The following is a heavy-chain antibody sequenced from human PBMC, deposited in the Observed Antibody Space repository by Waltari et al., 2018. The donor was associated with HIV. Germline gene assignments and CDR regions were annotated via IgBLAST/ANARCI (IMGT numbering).Heavy chain of an antibody. V-gene: IGHV4-39*01. J-gene: IGHJ5*02. CDR2: IYYSGRT. CDR1: GGSISSSSYY. CDR3: ARHLGAVAARIDWFDP. Sequence: QLQLQESGPGLVKPSETLSLTCPVSGGSISSSSYYWGWNCQPPGKGLEWIGSIYYSGRTYYNPSLKSRVTISVDTSKNQFSLKLSSVTAADTAVYYCARHLGAVAARIDWFDPWGQGTLVTVSS. D-gene: IGHD6-19*01.